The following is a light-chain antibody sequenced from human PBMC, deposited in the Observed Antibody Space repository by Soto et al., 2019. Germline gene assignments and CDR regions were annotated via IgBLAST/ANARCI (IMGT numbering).Light chain of an antibody. Sequence: IVMTQSPLSLPVTPGEPAYISCRSSQNLLHSDGFNYLDWYLQKPGQSPQLLIFLGSYLASGVPDRFSGSGSGTDFALRISRVEAEDVGVYYCMQAIQTRTFGPGTKVEIK. CDR1: QNLLHSDGFNY. CDR3: MQAIQTRT. J-gene: IGKJ1*01. V-gene: IGKV2-28*01. CDR2: LGS.